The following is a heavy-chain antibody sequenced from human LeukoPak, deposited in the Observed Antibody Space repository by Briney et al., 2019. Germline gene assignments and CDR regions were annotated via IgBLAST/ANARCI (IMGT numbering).Heavy chain of an antibody. CDR2: INHSGST. CDR1: GGSFSGYY. V-gene: IGHV4-34*01. D-gene: IGHD3-10*01. CDR3: AREPYYYYGMDV. J-gene: IGHJ6*02. Sequence: SETLSLTCAVYGGSFSGYYGSWIRQPPGKGLEWIGEINHSGSTSYNPSLESRVTISVDTSKNQFSLKVSSVTAADTAVYYCAREPYYYYGMDVWGQGTTVTVSS.